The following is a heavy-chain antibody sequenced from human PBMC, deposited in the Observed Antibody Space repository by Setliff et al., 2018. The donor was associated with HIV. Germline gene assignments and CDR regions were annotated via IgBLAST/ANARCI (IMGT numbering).Heavy chain of an antibody. CDR3: ARVGLYCSGGSCYSSAFDI. Sequence: LSLTCTVSGGSISSYYWSWIRQPAGKGLEWIGRIYSSGSTNYSPSLNSRVTMSVDTSKNQFSLRLSSVTAADTAVYYCARVGLYCSGGSCYSSAFDIWGQGTMVTVSS. CDR1: GGSISSYY. V-gene: IGHV4-4*07. D-gene: IGHD2-15*01. J-gene: IGHJ3*02. CDR2: IYSSGST.